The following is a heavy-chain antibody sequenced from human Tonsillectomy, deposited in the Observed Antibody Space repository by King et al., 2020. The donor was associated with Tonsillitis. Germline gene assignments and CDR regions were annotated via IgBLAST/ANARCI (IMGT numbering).Heavy chain of an antibody. CDR3: AKDWHSSGWYFFDY. V-gene: IGHV3-23*04. CDR1: GFTFSSDA. D-gene: IGHD6-19*01. J-gene: IGHJ4*02. CDR2: ISASGGRT. Sequence: VQLVESGGGLVQPGGSLRLSCAASGFTFSSDAMSWFRQAPGKGREWVSGISASGGRTYYAYYVKGRFTISSDNSKKTLSLQMDSLIAEDTAVYYCAKDWHSSGWYFFDYWGQGTLVTVSS.